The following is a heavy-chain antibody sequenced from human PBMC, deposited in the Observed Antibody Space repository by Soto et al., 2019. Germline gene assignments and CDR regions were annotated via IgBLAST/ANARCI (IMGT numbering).Heavy chain of an antibody. CDR3: ARSSYYYDSSGYYYWYFDL. D-gene: IGHD3-22*01. Sequence: SVKVSCKASGGTFSSYAISWVRQAPGQGLEWMGGIIPIFGTANYAQKFQGRVTITADESTSTAYMELSSLRSEDTAVYFCARSSYYYDSSGYYYWYFDLWGRGTLVTVSS. CDR2: IIPIFGTA. V-gene: IGHV1-69*13. J-gene: IGHJ2*01. CDR1: GGTFSSYA.